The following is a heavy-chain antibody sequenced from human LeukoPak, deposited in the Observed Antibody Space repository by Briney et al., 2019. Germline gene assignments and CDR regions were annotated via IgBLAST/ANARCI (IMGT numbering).Heavy chain of an antibody. CDR1: GFSSSDYW. D-gene: IGHD4-23*01. Sequence: GGSLRLSCAASGFSSSDYWMHWVRQAPGKGLVWVSRIASDGSSTTYADSVKGRFSISRDNAKNTLYLQMNSLRVEDTAVYYCARGRPHGNDYWGQGTLVTVSS. CDR2: IASDGSST. V-gene: IGHV3-74*01. J-gene: IGHJ4*02. CDR3: ARGRPHGNDY.